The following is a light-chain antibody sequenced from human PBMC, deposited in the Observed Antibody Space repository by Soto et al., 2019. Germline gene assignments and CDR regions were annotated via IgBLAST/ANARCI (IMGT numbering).Light chain of an antibody. CDR2: DVT. J-gene: IGLJ1*01. CDR3: SSYTASSTRV. V-gene: IGLV2-14*03. Sequence: QSVLTQPASVSGSPGQSITISCTGTSSDVSAYNYVSWYQQYPGRAPKLMIYDVTNRPSGVSNRFSGSKSGNTASLTISGLQAEDEADYYCSSYTASSTRVFGTGTKVTVL. CDR1: SSDVSAYNY.